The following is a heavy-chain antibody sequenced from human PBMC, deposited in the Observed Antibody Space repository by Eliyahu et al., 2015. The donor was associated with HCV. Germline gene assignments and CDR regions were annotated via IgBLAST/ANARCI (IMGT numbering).Heavy chain of an antibody. CDR1: GGSISSYY. J-gene: IGHJ6*02. CDR3: ARTPLTVAGQYYYYAMDV. V-gene: IGHV4-59*01. CDR2: IYDSGTV. Sequence: QVQLQESGPGLVKPSETLSLTCTVSGGSISSYYWSWIRQPPGKGLGGVGVIYDSGTVNSNPPLKSRLTISVDTSKNQFSLKLTSVTAADTAVYYCARTPLTVAGQYYYYAMDVWGQGTTVTVSS. D-gene: IGHD6-19*01.